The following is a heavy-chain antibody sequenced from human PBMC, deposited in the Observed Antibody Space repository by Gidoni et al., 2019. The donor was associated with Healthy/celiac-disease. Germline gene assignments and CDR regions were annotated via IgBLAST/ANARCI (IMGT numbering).Heavy chain of an antibody. CDR1: GLTFSSYG. D-gene: IGHD6-13*01. Sequence: QVQLVESGGGVVQPGRSLRLSCAASGLTFSSYGMHWGRQAPGKGLGWVAVIWYDGSNKYYAASVKGRFTISRDNSNNTLYLQMNSLRAEDTAVYYCAREDIAAAGLLLYYYYYGMDVWGQGTTVTVSS. CDR3: AREDIAAAGLLLYYYYYGMDV. V-gene: IGHV3-33*01. J-gene: IGHJ6*02. CDR2: IWYDGSNK.